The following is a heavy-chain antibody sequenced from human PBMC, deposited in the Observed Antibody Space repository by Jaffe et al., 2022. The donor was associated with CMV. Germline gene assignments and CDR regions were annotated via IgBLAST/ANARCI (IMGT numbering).Heavy chain of an antibody. CDR1: GFTFSSYS. D-gene: IGHD3-10*01. J-gene: IGHJ6*03. Sequence: EVQLVESGGGLVKPGGSLRLSCAASGFTFSSYSMNWVRQAPGKGLEWVSSISSSSSYIYYADSVKGRFTISRDNAKNSLYLQMNSLRAEDTAVYYCARLYGSGRSFVGTPLDQRDYYYYYMDVWGKGTTVTVSS. V-gene: IGHV3-21*01. CDR2: ISSSSSYI. CDR3: ARLYGSGRSFVGTPLDQRDYYYYYMDV.